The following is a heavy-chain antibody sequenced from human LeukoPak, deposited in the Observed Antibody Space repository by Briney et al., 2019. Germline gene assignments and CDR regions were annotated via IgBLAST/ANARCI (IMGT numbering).Heavy chain of an antibody. V-gene: IGHV5-51*01. CDR2: ISPTDSDT. CDR3: ARQDYPYYVTDV. Sequence: GESLKISCKGSGYSFSNYWIAWVRQMPGKGQEWMGIISPTDSDTRYSPSFQGQVTISADTPFSTAYLQWSSLQASDTAIYYCARQDYPYYVTDVWGQGTTVTVSS. CDR1: GYSFSNYW. J-gene: IGHJ6*02.